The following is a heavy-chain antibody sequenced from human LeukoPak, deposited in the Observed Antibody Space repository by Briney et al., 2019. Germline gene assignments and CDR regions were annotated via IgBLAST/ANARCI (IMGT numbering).Heavy chain of an antibody. Sequence: ASVKVSCKASGYTFTSYYMHWVRQAPGQGLEWMGIINPSGGSTSYAQKFQGRVTMTRDMSTSTVYMELSSLRSEDTAVYYCARHRYGDLFDHWGQGTLVTVSS. CDR1: GYTFTSYY. CDR3: ARHRYGDLFDH. V-gene: IGHV1-46*01. J-gene: IGHJ4*02. CDR2: INPSGGST. D-gene: IGHD4-17*01.